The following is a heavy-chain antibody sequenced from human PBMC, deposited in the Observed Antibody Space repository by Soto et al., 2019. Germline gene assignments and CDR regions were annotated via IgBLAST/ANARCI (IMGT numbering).Heavy chain of an antibody. CDR2: INPSGGST. J-gene: IGHJ1*01. CDR3: ARDDPPVQH. CDR1: GYTFTSYY. Sequence: ASVKVSCKASGYTFTSYYMHWVRQAPGQGLEWMGIINPSGGSTSYAQKLQGRVTMTTDTSTSTAYMELRSLRSDDTAVYYCARDDPPVQHWGQGTLVTVSS. V-gene: IGHV1-46*01.